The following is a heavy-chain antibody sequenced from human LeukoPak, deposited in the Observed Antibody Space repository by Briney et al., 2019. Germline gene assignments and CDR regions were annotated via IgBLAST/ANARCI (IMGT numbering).Heavy chain of an antibody. J-gene: IGHJ4*02. CDR1: GFTFSSYA. CDR3: AKDRELELAFDY. D-gene: IGHD1-7*01. V-gene: IGHV3-23*01. Sequence: GASVKVSCKASGFTFSSYAMSWVRQAPGKGLEWVSAISGSGGSTYYADSVKGRFTISRDNSKNTLYLQMNSLRAEDTAVYYCAKDRELELAFDYWGQGTLVTVSS. CDR2: ISGSGGST.